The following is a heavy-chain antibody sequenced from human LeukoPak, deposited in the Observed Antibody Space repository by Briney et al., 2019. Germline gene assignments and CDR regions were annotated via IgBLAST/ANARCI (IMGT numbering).Heavy chain of an antibody. CDR3: AILPGYSSSWSAFDY. J-gene: IGHJ4*02. D-gene: IGHD6-13*01. CDR2: INPNSGGT. Sequence: ASVKVSCKASGHTFTGYYMHWVRQAPGQGLEWMGWINPNSGGTNYAQKFQGRVTMTRDTSISTAYMELSRLRSDDTAVYYCAILPGYSSSWSAFDYWGQGTLVTVS. V-gene: IGHV1-2*02. CDR1: GHTFTGYY.